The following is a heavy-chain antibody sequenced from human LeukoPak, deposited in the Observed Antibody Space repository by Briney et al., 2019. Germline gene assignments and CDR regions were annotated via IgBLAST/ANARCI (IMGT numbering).Heavy chain of an antibody. Sequence: PGGSLRLSCAASGFAFSSYAMSWVRQAPGEGLEWVATPSGSGDTTYYADSVRGRFSVSRDNSKNTLYLQMNTLRAEDTAVYYCAKGGSFGGPLEHDYWGQGTLVTVSS. CDR1: GFAFSSYA. CDR2: PSGSGDTT. CDR3: AKGGSFGGPLEHDY. V-gene: IGHV3-23*01. J-gene: IGHJ4*02. D-gene: IGHD1/OR15-1a*01.